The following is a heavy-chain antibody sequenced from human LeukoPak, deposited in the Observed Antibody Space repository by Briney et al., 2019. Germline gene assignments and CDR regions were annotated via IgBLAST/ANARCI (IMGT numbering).Heavy chain of an antibody. V-gene: IGHV4-39*01. Sequence: SETLSLTCTVSGASISTATYYWGWIRPSPGQGLEWIAKIYYSGSTYYNPSLMSRVTISLDMSKNQFSLNLSSVTAAYTALYYCARVDHYYFYMDVWGKGTTVTVSS. CDR2: IYYSGST. J-gene: IGHJ6*03. CDR1: GASISTATYY. CDR3: ARVDHYYFYMDV.